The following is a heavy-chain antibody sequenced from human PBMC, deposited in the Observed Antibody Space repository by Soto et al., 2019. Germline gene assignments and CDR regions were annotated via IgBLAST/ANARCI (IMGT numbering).Heavy chain of an antibody. J-gene: IGHJ4*02. CDR3: ATGDCSSTTCYTRGXFDY. CDR2: IWYDGSNG. V-gene: IGHV3-33*01. D-gene: IGHD2-2*02. Sequence: GGSLRLSCAASGFTFSSYGMHWVRQAPGKGLEWVAVIWYDGSNGYYPDSLKGRFTISRDNSKNTLYLQMNSLRAEDTAVYYCATGDCSSTTCYTRGXFDYWGQGTLVXVXS. CDR1: GFTFSSYG.